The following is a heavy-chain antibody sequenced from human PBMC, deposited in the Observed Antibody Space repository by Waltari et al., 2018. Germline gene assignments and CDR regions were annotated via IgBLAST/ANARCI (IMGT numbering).Heavy chain of an antibody. D-gene: IGHD3-22*01. CDR1: GGSVRSGSYY. J-gene: IGHJ3*02. CDR2: IYYSGTT. Sequence: QVQLQESGPGLVKSSETLSLTCTVSGGSVRSGSYYWSWIRQPPGKGLEWIGYIYYSGTTNYNPSLESRVTISLDTSKNQFSLKLTSVTAADTAMYYCARMYYYDNTGYYYIDAFDIWGQGTLVTVSS. CDR3: ARMYYYDNTGYYYIDAFDI. V-gene: IGHV4-61*01.